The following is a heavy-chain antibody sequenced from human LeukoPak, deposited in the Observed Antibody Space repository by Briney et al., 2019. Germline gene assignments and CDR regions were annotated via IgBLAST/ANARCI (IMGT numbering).Heavy chain of an antibody. CDR2: IKQDGSEK. J-gene: IGHJ3*02. V-gene: IGHV3-7*01. CDR1: GFTFSSYW. D-gene: IGHD6-13*01. Sequence: GGSLRLSCAASGFTFSSYWMSWVRQAPGKGLEWVANIKQDGSEKYYVDSVKGRFTISRDNAKNSLYLQMNSLRAEDTAVYYCAIIAAAGPPSPDAFDIWGQGTMVTVSS. CDR3: AIIAAAGPPSPDAFDI.